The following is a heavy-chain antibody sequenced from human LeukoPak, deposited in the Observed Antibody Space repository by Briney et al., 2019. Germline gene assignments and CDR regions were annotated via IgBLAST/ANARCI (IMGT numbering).Heavy chain of an antibody. V-gene: IGHV3-30-3*01. D-gene: IGHD2-2*01. Sequence: GGSLRLSCAASGFIFSSYWIHWVRQAPGKGLEWVAVISYDGSNKYYADSVKGRFTISRDNSKNTLYLQMNSLRAEDTAVYYCARSGSGCSSTSCYLGAFDIWGQGTMVTVSS. CDR1: GFIFSSYW. CDR3: ARSGSGCSSTSCYLGAFDI. J-gene: IGHJ3*02. CDR2: ISYDGSNK.